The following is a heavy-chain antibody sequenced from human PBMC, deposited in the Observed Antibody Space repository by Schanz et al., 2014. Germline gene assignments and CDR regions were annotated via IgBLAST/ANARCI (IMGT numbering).Heavy chain of an antibody. CDR3: ARDGEAAAGCDC. Sequence: QVQLVQSGGEVKKPGASATVSCKASGYTFNNHGISWVRQAPGQGLEWMGIINPSGGSTSYAQKFQGRVTMTRDTSTSTVYMELSSLRSEDTAVYYCARDGEAAAGCDCWGQGTLVTVSS. CDR2: INPSGGST. CDR1: GYTFNNHG. V-gene: IGHV1-46*02. D-gene: IGHD6-13*01. J-gene: IGHJ4*02.